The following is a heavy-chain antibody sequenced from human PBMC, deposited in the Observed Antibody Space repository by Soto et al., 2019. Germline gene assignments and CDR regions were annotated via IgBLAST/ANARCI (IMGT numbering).Heavy chain of an antibody. Sequence: QLQLQESGPGLVKPSETLSLTCTVSGGSISSSSYYWGWISQPPGKGLEWIGNVFYSGSTYYNPSLKSRVTMSVDTSKNQSSLQLSSVTAADTAVYYCASSQRGSYFDYWGQGTLVTVSS. CDR1: GGSISSSSYY. CDR2: VFYSGST. V-gene: IGHV4-39*01. CDR3: ASSQRGSYFDY. D-gene: IGHD5-12*01. J-gene: IGHJ4*02.